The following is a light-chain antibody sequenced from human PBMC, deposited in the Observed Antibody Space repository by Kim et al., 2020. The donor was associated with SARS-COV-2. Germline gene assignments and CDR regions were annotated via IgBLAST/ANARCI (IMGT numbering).Light chain of an antibody. CDR2: DVS. Sequence: QSALTHPASVSGSPGQSITISCTGTSSDVGGYNYVSWYQQHPDKALKLMIYDVSNRPSGVSNRFSGSKSGNTASLTISGLQAEDEADYYCSSYTSSSTYVFGTGTKVTVL. CDR3: SSYTSSSTYV. V-gene: IGLV2-14*03. CDR1: SSDVGGYNY. J-gene: IGLJ1*01.